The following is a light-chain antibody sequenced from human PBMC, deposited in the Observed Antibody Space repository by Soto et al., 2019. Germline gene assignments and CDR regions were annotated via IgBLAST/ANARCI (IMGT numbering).Light chain of an antibody. Sequence: DIVMTQSPDSLSVSLGDRATINCKSSQTVLYSSNNKNHLARYQQRPGQPPKLLFSWASTRESGVPDRFSGRWAVTDFTLSSSSLQAEDVAVYYCQQYYSTPRSFCQGTKVYIK. V-gene: IGKV4-1*01. CDR2: WAS. CDR1: QTVLYSSNNKNH. CDR3: QQYYSTPRS. J-gene: IGKJ1*01.